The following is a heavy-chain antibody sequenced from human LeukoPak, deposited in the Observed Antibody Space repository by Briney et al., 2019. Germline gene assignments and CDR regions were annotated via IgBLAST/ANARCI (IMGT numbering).Heavy chain of an antibody. V-gene: IGHV4-30-2*01. J-gene: IGHJ5*02. Sequence: SQTLSLTCAVSGGSISSGGYSWSWIRQPXXXXLEWIGYIYHSXSTYYNPSLKSRVTISVDRSKNQFSLKLSSVTAADTAVYYCARGRFDCSSTSCYRENWFDPWGQGTLVTVSS. CDR3: ARGRFDCSSTSCYRENWFDP. D-gene: IGHD2-2*01. CDR1: GGSISSGGYS. CDR2: IYHSXST.